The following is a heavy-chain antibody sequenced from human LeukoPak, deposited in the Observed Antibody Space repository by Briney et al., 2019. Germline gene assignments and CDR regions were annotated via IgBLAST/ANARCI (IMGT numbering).Heavy chain of an antibody. CDR2: ISGSGGST. D-gene: IGHD5-12*01. Sequence: GGSLSLSCAASGFTFSSYAMSWVRQAPGKGLEWVSAISGSGGSTYYADSVKGRFTISRDNSKNTLYLQMNSLRAEDTAVYYCAKDHGVDIVAPDAFDIWGQGTMVTVSS. CDR3: AKDHGVDIVAPDAFDI. CDR1: GFTFSSYA. V-gene: IGHV3-23*01. J-gene: IGHJ3*02.